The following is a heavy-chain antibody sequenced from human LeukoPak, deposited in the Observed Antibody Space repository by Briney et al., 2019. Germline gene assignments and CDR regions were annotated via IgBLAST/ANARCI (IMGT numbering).Heavy chain of an antibody. CDR3: ARVGGSNFYYYGLDV. D-gene: IGHD2-2*01. V-gene: IGHV4-61*01. CDR1: GGSVSSSSYY. Sequence: SETLSLTCTVSGGSVSSSSYYWSWIRQPPGKGLEWIGYIYYSGSTNYNPSLKSRVTISIDTSKTQFSLKLSSVTAADTAVCYCARVGGSNFYYYGLDVWGQGTTVTVSS. J-gene: IGHJ6*02. CDR2: IYYSGST.